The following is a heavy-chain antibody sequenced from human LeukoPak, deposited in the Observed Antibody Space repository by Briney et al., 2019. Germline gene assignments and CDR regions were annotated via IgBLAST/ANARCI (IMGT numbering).Heavy chain of an antibody. Sequence: GGSLRLSCGVSGFTFSSYWMNWVRQAPGKGLEWVANIKQDGSQKYYVDSVRGRFTISRDNAKNSLYLQLNSLRAEDTAVYYCARDESGDSYGLYWGQGTLVTVSS. CDR3: ARDESGDSYGLY. CDR1: GFTFSSYW. CDR2: IKQDGSQK. J-gene: IGHJ4*02. V-gene: IGHV3-7*05. D-gene: IGHD5-18*01.